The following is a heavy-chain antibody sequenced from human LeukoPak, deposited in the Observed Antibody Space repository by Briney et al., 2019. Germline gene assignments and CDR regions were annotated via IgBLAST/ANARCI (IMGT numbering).Heavy chain of an antibody. CDR2: IYYSGST. V-gene: IGHV4-59*01. Sequence: SETLSLTCTVSGGSINNYYWSWIRQPPGKGLGWIGYIYYSGSTNYNPSLKSRVTISINTSKNQFSLKLSSVTAADTAVYYCARLGESGWFGESPFDYWGQGTLVTVSS. CDR3: ARLGESGWFGESPFDY. CDR1: GGSINNYY. J-gene: IGHJ4*02. D-gene: IGHD3-10*01.